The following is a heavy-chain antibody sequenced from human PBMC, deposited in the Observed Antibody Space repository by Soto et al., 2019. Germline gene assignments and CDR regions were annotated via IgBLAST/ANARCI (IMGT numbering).Heavy chain of an antibody. CDR2: ISYDGSNK. Sequence: QVQLVESGGGVVQPGRSLRLSCAASGFTFSSYAMHWVRQAPGKGLEWVAVISYDGSNKYYADSVKGRFTISRDNSKNTLYLQMNSLRAEDTAVYYCARDRAVNYDSSGYFDYWGQGTLVTVSS. V-gene: IGHV3-30-3*01. J-gene: IGHJ4*02. D-gene: IGHD3-22*01. CDR1: GFTFSSYA. CDR3: ARDRAVNYDSSGYFDY.